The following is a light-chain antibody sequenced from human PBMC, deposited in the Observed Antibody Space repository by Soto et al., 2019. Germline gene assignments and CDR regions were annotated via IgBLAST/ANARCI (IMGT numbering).Light chain of an antibody. CDR1: RSVNSE. CDR3: QQYSDWPWT. Sequence: VMTQSPATLSVSPGERATLSCRASRSVNSELAWYQQKPGQAPRLLIYGASSRATDIPARFSGSGSGTEFTLAISSLQSEDFAVYYCQQYSDWPWTFGQETKVEIK. J-gene: IGKJ1*01. CDR2: GAS. V-gene: IGKV3-15*01.